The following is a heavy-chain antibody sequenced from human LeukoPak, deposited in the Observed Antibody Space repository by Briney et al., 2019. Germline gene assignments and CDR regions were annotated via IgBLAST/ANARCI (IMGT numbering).Heavy chain of an antibody. V-gene: IGHV4-39*01. D-gene: IGHD2-8*01. CDR3: ALSLRSDIVLTGGFDY. CDR1: GGSISSSSYY. Sequence: PSETLSLTCTVSGGSISSSSYYWGWIRQPPGKGLEWIGCIYYSGSTYYNPSLKSRVTISVDTSKNQFSLKLSSVTAADTAVYYCALSLRSDIVLTGGFDYWGQGTLVTVSS. J-gene: IGHJ4*02. CDR2: IYYSGST.